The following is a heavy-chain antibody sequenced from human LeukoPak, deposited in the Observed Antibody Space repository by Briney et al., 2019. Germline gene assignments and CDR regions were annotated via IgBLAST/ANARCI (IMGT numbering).Heavy chain of an antibody. D-gene: IGHD3-3*01. V-gene: IGHV3-48*03. Sequence: GGSLRLSCAASGFTFSSYEMNWVRQAPGKGLEWVSYISSSGSTIYYADSVKGRFTISRDNAKNTLYLQMNSLRAEDTAVYYCARGRRFLEWLFHWGQGTLVTVSS. CDR1: GFTFSSYE. J-gene: IGHJ4*02. CDR2: ISSSGSTI. CDR3: ARGRRFLEWLFH.